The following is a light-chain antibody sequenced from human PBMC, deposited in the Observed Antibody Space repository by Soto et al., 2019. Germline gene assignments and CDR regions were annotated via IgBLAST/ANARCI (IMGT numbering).Light chain of an antibody. Sequence: QSVLTQPASVSGSPGQSIALSCTGSSSDVGFYKYVSWYQQHPGKVPKLIIYEVTNRPSGVSNRFSGSKSGNTASLTISGLQAEDEADYYCCSYTTSSTRVFGSGTKLTVL. V-gene: IGLV2-14*01. J-gene: IGLJ1*01. CDR2: EVT. CDR3: CSYTTSSTRV. CDR1: SSDVGFYKY.